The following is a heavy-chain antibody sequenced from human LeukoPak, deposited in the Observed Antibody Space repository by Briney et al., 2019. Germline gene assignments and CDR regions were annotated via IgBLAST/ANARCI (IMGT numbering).Heavy chain of an antibody. D-gene: IGHD3-22*01. Sequence: GGSLRLSCAASGFTFSNYAVSWVRQAPGKGLEWVSSISGSGGSAYYADSVKGRFTISRDNSKNTLYLQMNSLRAEDTAVYYCAKEPPRVGSSAYFYYFDYWGQGTLVTVSS. CDR3: AKEPPRVGSSAYFYYFDY. CDR1: GFTFSNYA. V-gene: IGHV3-23*01. CDR2: ISGSGGSA. J-gene: IGHJ4*02.